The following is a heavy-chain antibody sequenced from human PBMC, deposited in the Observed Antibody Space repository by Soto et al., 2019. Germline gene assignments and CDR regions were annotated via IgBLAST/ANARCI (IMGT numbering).Heavy chain of an antibody. CDR2: ISGSGGST. Sequence: GGSLRLSCAASGFTFSSYAMSWVRQAPGKGLEWVSAISGSGGSTYYADSVKGRFTISRDNSKNTLYLQMNSLRAEDTAVYYCAKDRYCSGGSCYPLPMDVWGQGTTVTVSS. D-gene: IGHD2-15*01. V-gene: IGHV3-23*01. CDR3: AKDRYCSGGSCYPLPMDV. CDR1: GFTFSSYA. J-gene: IGHJ6*02.